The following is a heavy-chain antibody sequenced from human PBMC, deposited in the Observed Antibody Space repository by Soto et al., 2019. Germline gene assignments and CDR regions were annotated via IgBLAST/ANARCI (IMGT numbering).Heavy chain of an antibody. V-gene: IGHV1-8*01. CDR1: GYTFTSYD. Sequence: ASVKVSCKASGYTFTSYDINWVRQATGQGLEWMGWMNPNSGNTGYAQKFQGRVTMTRNTSISTAYMELSSLRSEDTAVYYCARVSPLPYYYYYGMDVWGQGTTVTVSS. CDR3: ARVSPLPYYYYYGMDV. J-gene: IGHJ6*02. CDR2: MNPNSGNT.